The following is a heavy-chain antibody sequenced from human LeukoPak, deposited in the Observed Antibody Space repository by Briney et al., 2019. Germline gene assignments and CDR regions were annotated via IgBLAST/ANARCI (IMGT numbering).Heavy chain of an antibody. D-gene: IGHD3-22*01. J-gene: IGHJ4*02. Sequence: PSETLSLTCTVSGGSISSSSYYWGWIRRPPGKGLEWIGSIYYSGSTYYNPSLKSRVTISVDTSKNQFSLKLSSVTAADTAVYYCARDELGPNYYDSSGSGDYFDYWGQGTLVTVSS. V-gene: IGHV4-39*07. CDR2: IYYSGST. CDR3: ARDELGPNYYDSSGSGDYFDY. CDR1: GGSISSSSYY.